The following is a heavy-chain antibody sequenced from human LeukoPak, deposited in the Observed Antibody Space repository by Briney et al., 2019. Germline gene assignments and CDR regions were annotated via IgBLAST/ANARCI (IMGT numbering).Heavy chain of an antibody. J-gene: IGHJ4*02. Sequence: PSQTLSLTCTVSGGSISSGSYYWSWIRQPAGKGLEWIGRLYTSGSTNYNPSLKSRVTISVDTSKNQFSLKLSSVTAADTAVYYCAREEDSSGWGYYFDYWGQGTLVTVSS. CDR2: LYTSGST. CDR1: GGSISSGSYY. CDR3: AREEDSSGWGYYFDY. D-gene: IGHD3-22*01. V-gene: IGHV4-61*02.